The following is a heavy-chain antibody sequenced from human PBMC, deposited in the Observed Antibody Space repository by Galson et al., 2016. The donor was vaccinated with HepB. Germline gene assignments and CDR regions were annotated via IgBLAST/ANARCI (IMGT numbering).Heavy chain of an antibody. Sequence: SVKVSCKASGRTFNTYAISWVRQAPGQGLEWMGGIIPVFDTSKYAQKFQGKVTITADESTRTAYMELSSLRSEDTAVYYCAISTDQPAGGLACYWFGMDVWGQGTTVTVSS. J-gene: IGHJ6*02. CDR1: GRTFNTYA. CDR3: AISTDQPAGGLACYWFGMDV. D-gene: IGHD2-2*01. V-gene: IGHV1-69*13. CDR2: IIPVFDTS.